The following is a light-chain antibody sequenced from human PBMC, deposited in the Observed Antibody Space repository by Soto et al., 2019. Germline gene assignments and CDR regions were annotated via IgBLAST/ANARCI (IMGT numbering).Light chain of an antibody. V-gene: IGLV2-23*01. CDR1: SSDVGSYNF. J-gene: IGLJ2*01. Sequence: QSVLTQPASVSGSPGQSITISCTGTSSDVGSYNFVSWYQQYPGKAPKLMIYEGSKRPSGVSNHFSGSKSGNTASLTISGLQAEDEADYYCCSYAGSSTLIFGGGTKLTVL. CDR2: EGS. CDR3: CSYAGSSTLI.